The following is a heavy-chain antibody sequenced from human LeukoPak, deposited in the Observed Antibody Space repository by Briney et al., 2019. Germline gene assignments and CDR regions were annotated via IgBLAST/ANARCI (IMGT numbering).Heavy chain of an antibody. J-gene: IGHJ4*02. V-gene: IGHV3-11*01. CDR2: ISSSGSTI. CDR1: GFTFSDYY. D-gene: IGHD3-22*01. Sequence: GGSLRLSCAASGFTFSDYYMSWMRQAPGKGLEWVSYISSSGSTIYYADSVKGRFTISRDNAKNSLYLQMNSLRAEDTAVYYCTSYYDSSGPVDYWGQGTLVTVSS. CDR3: TSYYDSSGPVDY.